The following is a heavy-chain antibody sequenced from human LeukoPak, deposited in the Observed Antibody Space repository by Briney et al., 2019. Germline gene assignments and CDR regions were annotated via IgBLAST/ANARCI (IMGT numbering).Heavy chain of an antibody. J-gene: IGHJ4*02. CDR3: ARDLSDSLIVGATWFDY. V-gene: IGHV4-39*07. CDR2: IYYSGST. D-gene: IGHD1-26*01. Sequence: SETLSLTCTVSGGSISSSSYYWGWIRQPPGKGLEWIGSIYYSGSTYYNPSLKSRVTISVDTSKNQFSLKLSSVTAADTAVYYCARDLSDSLIVGATWFDYWGQGTLVTVSS. CDR1: GGSISSSSYY.